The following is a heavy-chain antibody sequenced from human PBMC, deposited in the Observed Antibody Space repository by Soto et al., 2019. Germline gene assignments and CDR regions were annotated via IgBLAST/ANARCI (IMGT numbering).Heavy chain of an antibody. CDR2: ISGSGGST. D-gene: IGHD4-17*01. CDR3: AKDDDYGDYYKPGDAFDI. J-gene: IGHJ3*02. CDR1: GFTFSSYA. V-gene: IGHV3-23*01. Sequence: GGSLRLSCAASGFTFSSYAMSWVRQAPGKGLEWVSAISGSGGSTYYADSVKGRFTISRDNSKNTLYLQMNSLRAEDTAVYYCAKDDDYGDYYKPGDAFDIWGQGTMVTVSS.